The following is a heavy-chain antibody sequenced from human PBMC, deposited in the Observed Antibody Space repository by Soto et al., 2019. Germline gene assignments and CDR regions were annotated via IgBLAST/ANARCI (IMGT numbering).Heavy chain of an antibody. J-gene: IGHJ4*02. CDR3: ARSKYIDY. D-gene: IGHD4-4*01. CDR2: ISGSGSTI. Sequence: EVQLAESGGGLVQPGGSLRLSCIVSGFTFSSYNMNWVRQAPGKGLEWVTYISGSGSTIYYADSVKGRFTISRDNVKNSLYLQMNSLRDEDTAVYYCARSKYIDYWGQGTLVTVSS. CDR1: GFTFSSYN. V-gene: IGHV3-48*02.